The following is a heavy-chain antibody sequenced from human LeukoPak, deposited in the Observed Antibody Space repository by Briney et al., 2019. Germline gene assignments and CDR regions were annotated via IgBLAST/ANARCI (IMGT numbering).Heavy chain of an antibody. Sequence: SETLSLTCTVSGGSIRRGSYCRSWIRQPAGRALDWIGRISTSGSTNYNPSLKSRVTLSVDTSKNQFSLKLNSVTAADTAVYYCARGAAVAFDYGGQGTLATVSS. J-gene: IGHJ4*02. CDR1: GGSIRRGSYC. CDR3: ARGAAVAFDY. D-gene: IGHD6-19*01. CDR2: ISTSGST. V-gene: IGHV4-61*02.